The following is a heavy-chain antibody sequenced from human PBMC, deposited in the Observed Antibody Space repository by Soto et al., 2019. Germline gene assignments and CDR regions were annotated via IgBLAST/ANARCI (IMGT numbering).Heavy chain of an antibody. Sequence: SETLSLTCTVSGGSISSYYWSWIRQPPGKGLEWIGYIYYSGSTNYNPSLKSRVTISVDTSKNQFSLKLSSVTAADTAVYYCAGSLRIQHSNWFDPWGQGTLVTVSS. J-gene: IGHJ5*02. CDR2: IYYSGST. D-gene: IGHD5-18*01. CDR3: AGSLRIQHSNWFDP. V-gene: IGHV4-59*01. CDR1: GGSISSYY.